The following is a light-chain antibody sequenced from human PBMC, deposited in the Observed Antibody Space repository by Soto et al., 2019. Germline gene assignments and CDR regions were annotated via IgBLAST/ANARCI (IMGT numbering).Light chain of an antibody. Sequence: IHRTHSPSTLSGSVVYRVSITFRASQTISSWLAWYQQKPGKAPKLLIYKASGLESGVPSRFSGSGSGTEFTLTINGLQPDDFATYYCQQYNTFWTFGQGTKVDIK. CDR1: QTISSW. CDR2: KAS. J-gene: IGKJ1*01. V-gene: IGKV1-5*03. CDR3: QQYNTFWT.